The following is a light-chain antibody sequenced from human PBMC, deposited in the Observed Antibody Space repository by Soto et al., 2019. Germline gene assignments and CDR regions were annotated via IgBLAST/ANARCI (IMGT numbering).Light chain of an antibody. Sequence: IQMTQSPSTLSASVGDRVTVTCRASQNVSNWLAWYQQKPGKAPNLLIYKASYLQGGVPSRFSGSGSGTEFTLTISSLLPEDSATYYCQQYNSQWTFGQGTKVEVK. J-gene: IGKJ1*01. CDR3: QQYNSQWT. CDR1: QNVSNW. CDR2: KAS. V-gene: IGKV1-5*03.